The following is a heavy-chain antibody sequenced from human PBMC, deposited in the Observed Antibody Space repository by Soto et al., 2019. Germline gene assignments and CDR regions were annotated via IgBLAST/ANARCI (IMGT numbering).Heavy chain of an antibody. D-gene: IGHD5-12*01. Sequence: GGSLRLSCAASGFTVSSNYMSWVRQAPGKGLEWVSVIYSGGSTYYADSVKGRFTISRDNSKNTLYLQMNSLRAEDTAVYNCARARVATDDAFDIWGQGTMVTVSS. CDR1: GFTVSSNY. J-gene: IGHJ3*02. V-gene: IGHV3-66*01. CDR3: ARARVATDDAFDI. CDR2: IYSGGST.